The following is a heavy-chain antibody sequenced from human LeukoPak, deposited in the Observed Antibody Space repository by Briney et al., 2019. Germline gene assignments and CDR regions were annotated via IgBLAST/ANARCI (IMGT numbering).Heavy chain of an antibody. CDR1: GFTFSSSW. D-gene: IGHD4-17*01. CDR3: ARENGDYVNDFDY. CDR2: IKQDGSEK. Sequence: GGSLRLSCAASGFTFSSSWMSWVRQAPGKGLEWVANIKQDGSEKNYVDSVKGRFTISRDNANNALYLQMNSLRAEDTAVYYCARENGDYVNDFDYWGQGTLVTVSS. J-gene: IGHJ4*02. V-gene: IGHV3-7*01.